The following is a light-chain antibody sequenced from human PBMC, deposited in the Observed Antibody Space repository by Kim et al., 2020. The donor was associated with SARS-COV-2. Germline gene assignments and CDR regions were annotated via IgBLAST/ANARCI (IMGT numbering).Light chain of an antibody. CDR2: SES. Sequence: SPGESATLSCRASHSFSSSNLAWYQQKPGQAPRLLRYSESSSATGIPDRFSGSGSGTDFILPISRLEPEDFAVYYCQQYGIAPPYTFGQGTKLDI. V-gene: IGKV3-20*01. CDR3: QQYGIAPPYT. CDR1: HSFSSSN. J-gene: IGKJ2*01.